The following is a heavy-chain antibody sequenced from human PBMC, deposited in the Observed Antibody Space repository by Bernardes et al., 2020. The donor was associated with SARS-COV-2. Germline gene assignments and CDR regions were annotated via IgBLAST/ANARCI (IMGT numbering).Heavy chain of an antibody. CDR3: ARGGVKWLQFWAFDI. CDR1: GFTISSYW. D-gene: IGHD3-3*02. J-gene: IGHJ3*02. Sequence: GGSLRLSCAASGFTISSYWMTWVRQAPGKGLEWVANIRHDGSEKYYLDSVKGRFTIFRDNTENTVFLQMNSLRAEDTARYYCARGGVKWLQFWAFDIWGEGTMVSVSS. V-gene: IGHV3-7*03. CDR2: IRHDGSEK.